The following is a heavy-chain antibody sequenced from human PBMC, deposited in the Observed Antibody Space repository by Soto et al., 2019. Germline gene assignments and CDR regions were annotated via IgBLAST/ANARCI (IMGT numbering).Heavy chain of an antibody. CDR1: GYSFTSYW. CDR3: ARLPPILEPDRYYYGMDV. Sequence: GESLKISCKGSGYSFTSYWIGWVRQMPRKGLEWMGIIYPGDSDPRYSPSFQGQVTISADKSISTAYLQWSSLKASDSAMYYCARLPPILEPDRYYYGMDVWGQGTTVTVSS. CDR2: IYPGDSDP. V-gene: IGHV5-51*01. D-gene: IGHD3-3*01. J-gene: IGHJ6*02.